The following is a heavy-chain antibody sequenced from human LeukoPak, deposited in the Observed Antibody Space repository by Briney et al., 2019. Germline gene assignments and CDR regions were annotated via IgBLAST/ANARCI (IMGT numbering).Heavy chain of an antibody. CDR2: IKSKADGWTT. D-gene: IGHD5-18*01. J-gene: IGHJ4*02. V-gene: IGHV3-15*01. Sequence: AGSLRLSCAASGFTFSNAWMSWVRQAPGKGLEWVGRIKSKADGWTTDYAAPVKGTFTISRDDSKNTLYLQMNSLTTEDTAVYYCSIGVHLWLWGQGTLVTVSS. CDR3: SIGVHLWL. CDR1: GFTFSNAW.